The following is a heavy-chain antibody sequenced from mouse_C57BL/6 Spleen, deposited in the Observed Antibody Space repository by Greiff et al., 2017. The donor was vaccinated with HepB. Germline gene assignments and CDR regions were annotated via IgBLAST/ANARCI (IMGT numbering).Heavy chain of an antibody. CDR2: ISDGGSYT. Sequence: DVKLVESGGGLVKPGGSLKLSCAASGFTFSSYAMSWVRQTPEKRLEWVATISDGGSYTYYPDNVKGRFTISRDNAKNNLYLQMSHLKSEDTAMYYCARGKLDWYFDVWGTGTTVTVSS. CDR1: GFTFSSYA. J-gene: IGHJ1*03. CDR3: ARGKLDWYFDV. D-gene: IGHD4-1*01. V-gene: IGHV5-4*03.